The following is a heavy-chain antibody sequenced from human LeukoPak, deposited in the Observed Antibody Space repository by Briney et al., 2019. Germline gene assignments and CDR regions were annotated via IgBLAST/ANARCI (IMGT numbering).Heavy chain of an antibody. CDR1: GFTVSTYR. J-gene: IGHJ4*02. CDR3: ARRVPYTVATDY. V-gene: IGHV3-23*01. CDR2: INPTDDTT. D-gene: IGHD4-17*01. Sequence: PGGSLRLSCAASGFTVSTYRMSWVRQAPGKGLQWVSAINPTDDTTYYADSVKGRFTTSRDDSKNTLYLQMNSLRAEDTAVYYCARRVPYTVATDYWGQGTLVTVSS.